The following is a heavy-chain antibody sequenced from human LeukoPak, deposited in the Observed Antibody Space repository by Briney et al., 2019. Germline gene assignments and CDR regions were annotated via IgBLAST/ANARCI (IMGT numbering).Heavy chain of an antibody. V-gene: IGHV5-51*01. D-gene: IGHD6-13*01. J-gene: IGHJ3*02. CDR2: IYPGDSYT. CDR3: ARHYSSSWYGDAFDI. Sequence: GASVKVSCKSSGYTFTSYDINWVRQMLAKGLEWVGIIYPGDSYTRYSPYFQGHVTISADKSISTAYLQWSSLKASDTAIYYCARHYSSSWYGDAFDIWGQGTMVTVSS. CDR1: GYTFTSYD.